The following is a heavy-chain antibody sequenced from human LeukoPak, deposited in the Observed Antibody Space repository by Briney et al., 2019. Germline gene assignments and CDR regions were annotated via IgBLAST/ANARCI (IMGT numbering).Heavy chain of an antibody. V-gene: IGHV3-23*01. J-gene: IGHJ6*02. CDR3: AKDVRVGGGGMDV. CDR1: GFTFSNYA. Sequence: GGSLRLSCAASGFTFSNYAMNWVRQAPGKGLEWVSLISGSGVNTYYADSVKGRFTNSRDTSENTVSLQMNSLRGEDTAVYYCAKDVRVGGGGMDVWGQGTPVTVSS. CDR2: ISGSGVNT. D-gene: IGHD1-26*01.